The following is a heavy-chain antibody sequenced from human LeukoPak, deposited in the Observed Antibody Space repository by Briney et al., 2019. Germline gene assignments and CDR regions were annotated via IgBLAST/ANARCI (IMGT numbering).Heavy chain of an antibody. V-gene: IGHV3-15*01. CDR1: GFTFTNAW. CDR2: MKNKGEGETT. J-gene: IGHJ4*02. D-gene: IGHD1-7*01. Sequence: GGSLRLSCAASGFTFTNAWIIGAPHAPGKGLEGVGRMKNKGEGETTDYDAPVKGRLTISRDDSENTLFLQMHSLETEDTALYYCVWNSEHYFDFWGQGSLVTVSS. CDR3: VWNSEHYFDF.